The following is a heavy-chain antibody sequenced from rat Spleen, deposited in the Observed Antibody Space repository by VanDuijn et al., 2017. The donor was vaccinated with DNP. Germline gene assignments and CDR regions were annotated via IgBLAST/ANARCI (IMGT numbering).Heavy chain of an antibody. Sequence: QVQLKESGPGLVQPSQTLSLTCTVSGFSLTSHTVSWVRQPPGKGLEWIAAMSSGGSTYYNSALKSRLSISRDTSKSQVFLKMNSLQTEDTARYFCARWGDYWGQGVMVTVSS. V-gene: IGHV2-6*01. J-gene: IGHJ2*01. CDR1: GFSLTSHT. CDR3: ARWGDY. CDR2: MSSGGST.